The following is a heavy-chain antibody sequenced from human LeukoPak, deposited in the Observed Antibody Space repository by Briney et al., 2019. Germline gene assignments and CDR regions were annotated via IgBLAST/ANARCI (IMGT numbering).Heavy chain of an antibody. CDR3: AKLGTDCSSTSCYRRSFDY. J-gene: IGHJ4*02. CDR1: GLTFSRYA. V-gene: IGHV3-23*01. Sequence: PGGSLRLSCAASGLTFSRYAMSWVRQAPGKGLEWASAITDSGDATYYADSVKGRFTISRDNSKNTLYLQMHSLRVEDTAVYYCAKLGTDCSSTSCYRRSFDYWGQGTLVTVSS. D-gene: IGHD2-2*02. CDR2: ITDSGDAT.